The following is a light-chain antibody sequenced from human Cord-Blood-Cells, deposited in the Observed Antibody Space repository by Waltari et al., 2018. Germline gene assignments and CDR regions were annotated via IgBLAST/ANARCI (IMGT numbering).Light chain of an antibody. CDR3: QQYGSSPS. Sequence: EIVLTQSPGTLSLSPGERATLPCRASPSVSSSSLTRYQQKPGQAPRLLIYGASSRATGIPDRFSGSGSATDFTLTISRLEPEDFAVYYCQQYGSSPSFGQGTKLEIK. J-gene: IGKJ2*03. CDR1: PSVSSSS. V-gene: IGKV3-20*01. CDR2: GAS.